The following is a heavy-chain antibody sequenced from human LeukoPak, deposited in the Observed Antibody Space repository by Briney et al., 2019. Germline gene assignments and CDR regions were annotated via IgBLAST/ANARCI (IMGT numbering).Heavy chain of an antibody. CDR3: ARAAYYDSSGYYFDY. CDR1: GYTLTSYG. CDR2: ISAYNGNT. D-gene: IGHD3-22*01. J-gene: IGHJ4*02. Sequence: ASVKVSCKASGYTLTSYGISWVRQAPGQGLEWMGWISAYNGNTNYAQKLQGRVTMTTDTSTSTAYMELRSLRSDDTAVYYCARAAYYDSSGYYFDYWGQGTLVTVSS. V-gene: IGHV1-18*01.